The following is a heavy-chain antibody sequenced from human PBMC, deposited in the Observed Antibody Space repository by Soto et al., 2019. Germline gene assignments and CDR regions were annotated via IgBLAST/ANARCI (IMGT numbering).Heavy chain of an antibody. V-gene: IGHV5-51*01. Sequence: PGESLKISCKGSGYSFTSYWSGWVRQMPGKGLEWMGIIYPGDSDTRYSPSFQGQVTISADKSISTAYLQWSSLKASDTAMYYCARSDYSNRYYYYYYGMDVWGQGTTVTVSS. CDR3: ARSDYSNRYYYYYYGMDV. CDR2: IYPGDSDT. CDR1: GYSFTSYW. J-gene: IGHJ6*02. D-gene: IGHD4-4*01.